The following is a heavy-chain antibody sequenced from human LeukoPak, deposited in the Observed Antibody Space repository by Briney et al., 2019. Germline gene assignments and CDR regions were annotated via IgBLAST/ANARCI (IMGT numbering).Heavy chain of an antibody. Sequence: PGGSLRLSCAAAGFTFSSYAMSWVRQAPGKGLEWVSAISGSGGSTYYADSVKGRFTISRDNSKNTLYLQMNSLRAEDTAVYYCAKVGKRAAAGTRPYYSDYWGQGTLVTVSS. CDR1: GFTFSSYA. D-gene: IGHD6-13*01. J-gene: IGHJ4*02. V-gene: IGHV3-23*01. CDR2: ISGSGGST. CDR3: AKVGKRAAAGTRPYYSDY.